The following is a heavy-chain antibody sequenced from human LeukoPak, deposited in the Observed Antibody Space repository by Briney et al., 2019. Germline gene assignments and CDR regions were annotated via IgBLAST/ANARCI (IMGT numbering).Heavy chain of an antibody. D-gene: IGHD5-24*01. J-gene: IGHJ4*02. CDR1: GDSISSYY. CDR2: IYTSENT. CDR3: ARHQDGHNSGRFDY. V-gene: IGHV4-4*07. Sequence: SETLSLTCTVSGDSISSYYWSWIRQPAGKGLEWIGRIYTSENTNYNPSLKSRVTISVDTSKNQFSLKLSSVTAADTAVYYCARHQDGHNSGRFDYWGQGTLVTVSS.